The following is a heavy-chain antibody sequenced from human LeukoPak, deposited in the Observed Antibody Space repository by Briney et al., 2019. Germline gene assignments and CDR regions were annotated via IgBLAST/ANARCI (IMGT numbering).Heavy chain of an antibody. J-gene: IGHJ4*02. Sequence: PGGSLRLSCAASGFIFNGYGMGWVRQAPGEGLEWVSGITGSTRTTYYADSVKGRFTISRDNAKNMLYLQMNSLRVEDTAVYFCAKDQLNRFCSGGTCSITHDHWGRGTLVTVSS. V-gene: IGHV3-23*01. CDR1: GFIFNGYG. CDR3: AKDQLNRFCSGGTCSITHDH. D-gene: IGHD2-15*01. CDR2: ITGSTRTT.